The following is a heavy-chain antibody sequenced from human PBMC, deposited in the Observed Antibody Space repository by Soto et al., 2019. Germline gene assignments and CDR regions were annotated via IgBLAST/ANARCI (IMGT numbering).Heavy chain of an antibody. D-gene: IGHD6-19*01. V-gene: IGHV5-10-1*01. J-gene: IGHJ4*02. CDR3: ARTGIAVAGTNKFDY. CDR1: GYSFTSYW. CDR2: IDPSDSYT. Sequence: GESLKISCEGSGYSFTSYWISWVRQMPGKGLEWMGRIDPSDSYTNYSPSFQGHVTISADKSISTAYLQWSSLKASDTAMYYCARTGIAVAGTNKFDYWGQGTLVTVSS.